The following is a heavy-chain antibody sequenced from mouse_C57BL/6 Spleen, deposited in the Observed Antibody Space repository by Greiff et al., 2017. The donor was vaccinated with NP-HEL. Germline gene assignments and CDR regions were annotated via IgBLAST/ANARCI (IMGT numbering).Heavy chain of an antibody. Sequence: QVQLQQPGAELVRPGSSVKMSCKASGYTFTSYWMHWVKQRPGQGLEWIGNIYPSDSDTNYNQKFKDKATLTVDTSSSTAYMQLSSLTSEDAAVYYGGRSVSNWVDFDVWGTGTTVTVAS. V-gene: IGHV1-61*01. CDR2: IYPSDSDT. J-gene: IGHJ1*03. CDR1: GYTFTSYW. D-gene: IGHD2-5*01. CDR3: GRSVSNWVDFDV.